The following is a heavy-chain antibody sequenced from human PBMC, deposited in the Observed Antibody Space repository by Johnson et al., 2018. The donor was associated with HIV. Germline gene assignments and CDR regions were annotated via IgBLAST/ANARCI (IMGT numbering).Heavy chain of an antibody. CDR1: GFTFGNYA. D-gene: IGHD2-21*01. J-gene: IGHJ3*02. Sequence: VQLVESGGGFVQPGRSLRLSCAASGFTFGNYAMNWVRQAPGKGLEWVSGISLNSGSIGYADSVKGRFTISRDNAKNSLYLQMNSLREEDTAVFYCARGGGCGGDCYSGYDAFDIWGQGTMVTVS. CDR3: ARGGGCGGDCYSGYDAFDI. CDR2: ISLNSGSI. V-gene: IGHV3-9*01.